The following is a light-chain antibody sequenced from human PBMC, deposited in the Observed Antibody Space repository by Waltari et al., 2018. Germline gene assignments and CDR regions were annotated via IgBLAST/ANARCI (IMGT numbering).Light chain of an antibody. Sequence: QSVLTQPPSASGTPGQRVTVSCSGSSSNIGSNSVTWYQHLPGTAPKLLIYNNKGWPSGGPDRFSASKSGTAASLAISGLQSEEEADYYCASWDDSLNGLVFGTGTKVIAL. CDR3: ASWDDSLNGLV. CDR2: NNK. CDR1: SSNIGSNS. V-gene: IGLV1-44*01. J-gene: IGLJ1*01.